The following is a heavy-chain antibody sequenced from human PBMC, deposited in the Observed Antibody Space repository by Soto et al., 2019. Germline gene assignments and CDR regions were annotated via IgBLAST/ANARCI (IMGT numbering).Heavy chain of an antibody. Sequence: SETLSLTCTVSGGSISSSSYYWGWIRQPPGKGLEWIGSIYYSGSTYYNPSLKSRVTISVDTSKNQFSLKLSSVTAADTAVYYCARVGVGYCSGGSCLQDPRYWLDHWGQGTLVT. CDR2: IYYSGST. V-gene: IGHV4-39*01. CDR3: ARVGVGYCSGGSCLQDPRYWLDH. CDR1: GGSISSSSYY. J-gene: IGHJ5*02. D-gene: IGHD2-15*01.